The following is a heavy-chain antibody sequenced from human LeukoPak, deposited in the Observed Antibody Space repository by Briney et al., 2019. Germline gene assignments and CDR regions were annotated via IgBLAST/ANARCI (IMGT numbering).Heavy chain of an antibody. CDR2: IYYSGST. V-gene: IGHV4-59*01. D-gene: IGHD2/OR15-2a*01. J-gene: IGHJ4*02. CDR3: ARSLGSNSGLFDY. Sequence: SETLSLTCTVSGGSISSYYWSWIRQPPGKGLEWIGYIYYSGSTNYNPSLKSRVTISVDTSKNQFSLKLSSVTAADMAVYYCARSLGSNSGLFDYWGQGTLVTVSS. CDR1: GGSISSYY.